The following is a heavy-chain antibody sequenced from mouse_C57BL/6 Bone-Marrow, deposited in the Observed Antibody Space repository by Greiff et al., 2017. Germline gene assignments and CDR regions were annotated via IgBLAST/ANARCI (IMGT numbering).Heavy chain of an antibody. D-gene: IGHD1-1*01. CDR3: ARRGYYYGSSPWFAY. V-gene: IGHV1-81*01. CDR2: IYPRSGNT. J-gene: IGHJ3*01. CDR1: GYTFTSYG. Sequence: QVQLKQSGAELARPGASVKLSCKASGYTFTSYGISWVKQRTGQGLELIGEIYPRSGNTYYNEKFKGKATLTADKSSSTAYMELRSLTSEDSAVYFWARRGYYYGSSPWFAYWGQGTLVTVSA.